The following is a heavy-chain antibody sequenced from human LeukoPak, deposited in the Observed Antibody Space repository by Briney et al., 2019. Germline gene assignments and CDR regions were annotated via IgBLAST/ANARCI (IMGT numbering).Heavy chain of an antibody. CDR1: GYTFTGYY. J-gene: IGHJ4*02. CDR3: ARGLVPAAAFDY. V-gene: IGHV1-2*02. CDR2: INPNSGGT. D-gene: IGHD2-2*01. Sequence: ASVKVSCKASGYTFTGYYMHWVRQAPGQGLEWMGWINPNSGGTNYAQKFQGRVTMTRDTSIGTAYMELSRLRSDDTAVYYCARGLVPAAAFDYWGQGTLVTVSS.